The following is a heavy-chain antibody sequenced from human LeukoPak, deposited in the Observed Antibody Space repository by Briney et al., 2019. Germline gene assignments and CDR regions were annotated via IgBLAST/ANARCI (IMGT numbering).Heavy chain of an antibody. CDR3: AKDGIVGATRDYFDY. V-gene: IGHV3-30*04. Sequence: GRSLRLSCAASGFTFSSYAMHWVRQAPGKGLEWVAVISYDGSNKYYADSVKGRFTISRDNSKNTLYLQMNSLRAEDTAVYYCAKDGIVGATRDYFDYWGQGTLVTVSS. CDR2: ISYDGSNK. D-gene: IGHD1-26*01. J-gene: IGHJ4*02. CDR1: GFTFSSYA.